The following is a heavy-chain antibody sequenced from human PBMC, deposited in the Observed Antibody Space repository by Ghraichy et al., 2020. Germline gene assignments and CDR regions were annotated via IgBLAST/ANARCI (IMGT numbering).Heavy chain of an antibody. V-gene: IGHV4-61*01. CDR1: GGSVSSGSYY. CDR2: IYYSGST. J-gene: IGHJ5*02. CDR3: ARDSSSSWYGWFDP. Sequence: SETLSLTCTVSGGSVSSGSYYWSWIRQPPGKGLEWIGYIYYSGSTNYNTSLKSRVTISVDTSKNQFSLKLSSVTAADTAVYYCARDSSSSWYGWFDPWGQGTLVTVSS. D-gene: IGHD6-13*01.